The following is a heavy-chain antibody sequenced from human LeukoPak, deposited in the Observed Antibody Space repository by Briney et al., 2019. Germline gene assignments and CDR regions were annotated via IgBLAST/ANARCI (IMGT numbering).Heavy chain of an antibody. CDR3: ASYGDSSSSGGWFDP. J-gene: IGHJ5*02. V-gene: IGHV4-39*07. CDR1: GGSISSSSYY. D-gene: IGHD6-6*01. Sequence: SETLSLTCTVSGGSISSSSYYWGWIRQPSGKGLEWIGSIYYSGSTYYNPSLKSRVTISVDTSKNQFSLKLSSVTAADTAVYYCASYGDSSSSGGWFDPWGQGTLVTVSS. CDR2: IYYSGST.